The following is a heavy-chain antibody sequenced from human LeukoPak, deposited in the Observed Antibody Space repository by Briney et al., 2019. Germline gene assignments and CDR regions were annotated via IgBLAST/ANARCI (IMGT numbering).Heavy chain of an antibody. CDR2: IFYSGST. Sequence: SETLSLTCTVSSGSISTSNYYWGWVRQPPGKALQWIGNIFYSGSTYYSPSLKSRVTISLDTSRNQFSLKLNSVTAADTAVYYCACTDYYDRVKDYWGQGTLVTVSS. CDR3: ACTDYYDRVKDY. D-gene: IGHD3-22*01. J-gene: IGHJ4*02. CDR1: SGSISTSNYY. V-gene: IGHV4-39*07.